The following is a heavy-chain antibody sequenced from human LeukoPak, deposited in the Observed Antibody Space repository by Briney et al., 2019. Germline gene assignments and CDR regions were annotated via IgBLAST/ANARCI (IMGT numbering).Heavy chain of an antibody. V-gene: IGHV1-69*05. CDR1: GGTFSSYA. CDR3: ARGVISLNYYYYMDV. Sequence: ASVTVSCKASGGTFSSYAISWVRQAPGQGLEWMGGIIPIFDTANYAQKFQGRVTITTDESTSTAYMELSSLRSEDTAVYYCARGVISLNYYYYMDVWGKGTTVTVSS. J-gene: IGHJ6*03. D-gene: IGHD3-10*01. CDR2: IIPIFDTA.